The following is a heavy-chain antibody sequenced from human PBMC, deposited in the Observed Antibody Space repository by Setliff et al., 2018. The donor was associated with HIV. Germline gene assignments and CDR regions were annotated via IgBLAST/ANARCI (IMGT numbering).Heavy chain of an antibody. CDR2: IYSDGNT. Sequence: PVESLRLSCAASGFTVYSYYMSWVRQAPGKGLEWVSVIYSDGNTYYADSVKGRFTVSRDNSKNTLHLQMNSLRGEDTAVYYCVRNGNYYYYMDVWGKGTTVTVSS. V-gene: IGHV3-66*02. CDR3: VRNGNYYYYMDV. CDR1: GFTVYSYY. J-gene: IGHJ6*03.